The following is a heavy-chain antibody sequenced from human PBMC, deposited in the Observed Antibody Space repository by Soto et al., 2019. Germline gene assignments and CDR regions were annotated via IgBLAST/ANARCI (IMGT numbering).Heavy chain of an antibody. Sequence: SETLSLTCTVSGASISNNDYYWSWIRQTPGKGLEWIGYVYYSGTTDYIPSLKSRLSMSIDKSQNQFTLKLNSVTAADTATYYCARMSYFYDKWYFDLWGRGTLVTVSS. D-gene: IGHD3-22*01. CDR2: VYYSGTT. CDR3: ARMSYFYDKWYFDL. J-gene: IGHJ2*01. V-gene: IGHV4-30-4*01. CDR1: GASISNNDYY.